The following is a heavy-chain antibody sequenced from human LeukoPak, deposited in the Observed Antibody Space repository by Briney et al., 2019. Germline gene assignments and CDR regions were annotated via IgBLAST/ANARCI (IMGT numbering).Heavy chain of an antibody. J-gene: IGHJ6*03. V-gene: IGHV4-39*01. CDR3: ARTYYYYYYMDV. CDR2: IYYSGTT. CDR1: GGSISSSGYY. Sequence: PSETLSLTCTVSGGSISSSGYYWGWIRQSPGQGLEWIGNIYYSGTTYYNPSLKSRVTISVDTSKNQFSLKLTSVTAADTAVFYCARTYYYYYYMDVWGKGTTVTVSS.